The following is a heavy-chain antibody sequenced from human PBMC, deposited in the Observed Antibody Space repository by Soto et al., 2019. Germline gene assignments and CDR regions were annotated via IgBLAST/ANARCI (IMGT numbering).Heavy chain of an antibody. D-gene: IGHD3-10*01. CDR3: ARVLLWFGARTDWFDP. J-gene: IGHJ5*02. Sequence: KQSQTLSLTCTVSGGSISSGDYYWSWIRQPPGKGLEWIGYIYYSGSTYYNPSLKSRVTISVDTSKNQFSLKLSSVTAADTAVYYCARVLLWFGARTDWFDPWGQGTLVTVSS. CDR1: GGSISSGDYY. CDR2: IYYSGST. V-gene: IGHV4-30-4*01.